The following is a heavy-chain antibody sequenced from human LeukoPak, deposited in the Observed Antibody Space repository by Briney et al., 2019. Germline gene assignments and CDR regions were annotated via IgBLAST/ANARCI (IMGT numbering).Heavy chain of an antibody. V-gene: IGHV3-7*02. CDR2: IKQDGSEK. Sequence: GGCVRLSCAAFGFTFSSNWMSWVRQAPGKGLEWVANIKQDGSEKQYVDSVKGRFTISRDNAKNALYLQVNSLRDEDTAVYYCARGRGLTLSYHYFDYWGQGTLVSVT. CDR1: GFTFSSNW. CDR3: ARGRGLTLSYHYFDY. D-gene: IGHD3-10*01. J-gene: IGHJ4*02.